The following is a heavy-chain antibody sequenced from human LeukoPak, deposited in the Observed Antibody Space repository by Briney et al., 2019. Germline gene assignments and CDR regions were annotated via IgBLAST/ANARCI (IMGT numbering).Heavy chain of an antibody. V-gene: IGHV4-34*01. J-gene: IGHJ4*02. Sequence: SETLSLTCAVYGGSFSGYYWSWIRQPPGKGLEWIGEINHSGSTNYNPSLKSRVTISVDTSKNQFSLKLSSGTAADTAVYYCARERGYSYGTGFDYWGQGTLVTVSS. CDR2: INHSGST. CDR1: GGSFSGYY. CDR3: ARERGYSYGTGFDY. D-gene: IGHD5-18*01.